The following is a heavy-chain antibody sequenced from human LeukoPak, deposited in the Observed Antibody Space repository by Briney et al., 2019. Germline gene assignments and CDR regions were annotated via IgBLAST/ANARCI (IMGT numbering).Heavy chain of an antibody. V-gene: IGHV4-34*01. D-gene: IGHD6-13*01. CDR1: GGSFSGYY. CDR3: ARIAAAGIDF. CDR2: INHSGST. Sequence: PSETLSLTCAVYGGSFSGYYWSWIRQPPGKGLEWIGEINHSGSTNYNPSLKSRVTISIDTSKNQFSLKLSSVTAADTAVYYCARIAAAGIDFWGQGTLVIVSS. J-gene: IGHJ4*02.